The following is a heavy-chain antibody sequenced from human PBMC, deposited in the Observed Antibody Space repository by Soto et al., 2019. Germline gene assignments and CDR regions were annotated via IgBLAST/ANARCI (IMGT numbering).Heavy chain of an antibody. CDR2: ISGSGGTT. Sequence: EVRLLESGGGLVQPGGSLRLSCAASGLTFINHAMSWVRQAPGQGLEWVSGISGSGGTTYYTDSVKGRFTISRDNSKNTMYMQMNTLRAEDTAVYYCAKAHLRCYFDKGGFDMWGQGTMVSVSP. V-gene: IGHV3-23*01. CDR1: GLTFINHA. J-gene: IGHJ3*02. CDR3: AKAHLRCYFDKGGFDM. D-gene: IGHD3-22*01.